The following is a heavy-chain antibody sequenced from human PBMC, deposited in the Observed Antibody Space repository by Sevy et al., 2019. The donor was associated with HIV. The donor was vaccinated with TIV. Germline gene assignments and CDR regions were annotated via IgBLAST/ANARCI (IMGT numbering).Heavy chain of an antibody. CDR1: EFTFSSYN. D-gene: IGHD1-26*01. Sequence: GGSVRLSCAASEFTFSSYNMNWVRQAPGKGLEWVSSISGSSNYIFYAESVKGRFRISRDNVKDILYMKMNSLRSDDTAVYYCARGPPDESYDYFDYWGQGTLVTVSS. CDR3: ARGPPDESYDYFDY. CDR2: ISGSSNYI. V-gene: IGHV3-21*06. J-gene: IGHJ4*02.